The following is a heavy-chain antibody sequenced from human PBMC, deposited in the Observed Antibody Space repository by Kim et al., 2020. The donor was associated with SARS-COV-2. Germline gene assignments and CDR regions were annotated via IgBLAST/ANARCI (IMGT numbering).Heavy chain of an antibody. V-gene: IGHV1-46*01. CDR1: GYTFTSYY. Sequence: ASVKVSCKASGYTFTSYYMHWVRQAPGQGLEWMGIINPSGGSTSYAQKFQGRVTMTRDTSTSTVYMELSSLRSEDTAVYYCARTGGPGVVVVAAIYNWFDPWGQGTLVTVSS. D-gene: IGHD2-15*01. J-gene: IGHJ5*02. CDR2: INPSGGST. CDR3: ARTGGPGVVVVAAIYNWFDP.